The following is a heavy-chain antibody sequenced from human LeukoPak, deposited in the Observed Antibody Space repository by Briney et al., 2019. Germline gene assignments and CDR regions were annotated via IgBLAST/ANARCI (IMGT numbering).Heavy chain of an antibody. CDR3: ARGGLYDYVWGSYRDRSLDY. J-gene: IGHJ4*02. CDR1: GYTFTGYY. Sequence: ASVKVSCKASGYTFTGYYMHWVRQAPGQGLEWMGWINPNGGGTNYAQKFQGRVTMTRDTSISTAYMELSRLRSDDTAVYYCARGGLYDYVWGSYRDRSLDYWGQGTLVTVSS. D-gene: IGHD3-16*02. CDR2: INPNGGGT. V-gene: IGHV1-2*02.